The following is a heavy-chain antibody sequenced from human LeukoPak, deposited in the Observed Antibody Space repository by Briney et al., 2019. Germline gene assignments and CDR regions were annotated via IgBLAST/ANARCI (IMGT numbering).Heavy chain of an antibody. CDR2: ISAYNGNT. D-gene: IGHD6-19*01. V-gene: IGHV1-18*01. CDR1: GYTFTSYG. Sequence: ASVKVSCKASGYTFTSYGISWVRQAPGQGLEWMGWISAYNGNTNYAQKLQGRVTMTTDTSTSTAYMELRSLRSDDTAGYYCARDPIAVAGTGWFDPWGQGTLVTVSS. CDR3: ARDPIAVAGTGWFDP. J-gene: IGHJ5*02.